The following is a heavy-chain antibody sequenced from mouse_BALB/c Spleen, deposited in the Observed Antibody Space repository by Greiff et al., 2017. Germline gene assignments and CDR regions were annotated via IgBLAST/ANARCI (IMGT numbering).Heavy chain of an antibody. J-gene: IGHJ4*01. CDR1: GFAFSSYD. Sequence: EVQGVESGGGLVKPGGSLKLSCAASGFAFSSYDMSWVRQTPEKRLEWVAYISSGGGSTYYPDTVKGRFTISRDNAKNTLYLQMSSLKSEDTAMYYCARTEGGAMDYWGQGTSVTVSS. CDR3: ARTEGGAMDY. V-gene: IGHV5-12-1*01. CDR2: ISSGGGST.